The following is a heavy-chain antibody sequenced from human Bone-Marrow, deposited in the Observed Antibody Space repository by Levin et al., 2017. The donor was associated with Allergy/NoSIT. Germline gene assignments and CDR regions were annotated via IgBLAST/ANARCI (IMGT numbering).Heavy chain of an antibody. CDR3: ARVGVTMIVSGEDYDI. J-gene: IGHJ3*02. CDR2: IIPILGIA. D-gene: IGHD3-22*01. CDR1: GGTFSSYT. V-gene: IGHV1-69*02. Sequence: ASVKVSCKASGGTFSSYTISWVRQAPGQGLEWMGRIIPILGIANYAQKFQGRVTITADKSTSTAYMELSSLRSEDTAVYYCARVGVTMIVSGEDYDIRGQGTMVTVSS.